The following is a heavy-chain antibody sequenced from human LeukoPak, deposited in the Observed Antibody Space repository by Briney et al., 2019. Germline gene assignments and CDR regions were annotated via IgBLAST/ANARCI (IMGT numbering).Heavy chain of an antibody. CDR1: GYTFTSYG. CDR3: ARDLSSWYDGWFDP. D-gene: IGHD6-13*01. J-gene: IGHJ5*02. Sequence: GASVKVSCKASGYTFTSYGISWVRQAPGQGLEWMGWISAYNGNTNYAQKLQGRVTMTTDTSTSTAYMELRSLRSDDTAVYYCARDLSSWYDGWFDPWGQGTLVTVSS. V-gene: IGHV1-18*01. CDR2: ISAYNGNT.